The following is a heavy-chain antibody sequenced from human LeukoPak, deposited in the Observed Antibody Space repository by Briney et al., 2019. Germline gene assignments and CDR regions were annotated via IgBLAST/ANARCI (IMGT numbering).Heavy chain of an antibody. J-gene: IGHJ4*02. Sequence: GASVKVSRKASGYTFTSYGISWVRQAPGPGLEWMGWISAYNGNTNYAQKLQGRVTMTTDTSTSTAYMELRSLRSDDTAVYYCARVSYSNYSIGYFDYWGQGTLVTVSS. CDR3: ARVSYSNYSIGYFDY. D-gene: IGHD4-11*01. CDR1: GYTFTSYG. CDR2: ISAYNGNT. V-gene: IGHV1-18*01.